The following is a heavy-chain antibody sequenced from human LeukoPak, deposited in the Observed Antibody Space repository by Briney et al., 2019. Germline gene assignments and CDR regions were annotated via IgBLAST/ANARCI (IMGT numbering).Heavy chain of an antibody. D-gene: IGHD4-23*01. CDR2: ISTYNGNT. Sequence: GASVKVSCKASGYTFTSYGISWARQAPGQGLEWMGWISTYNGNTNYAQQFQGRVTMTTDTSTTTAYMDLRSLRSDDTAVYYCARLNYGGNFLDDWGQGILVTVSS. CDR1: GYTFTSYG. J-gene: IGHJ4*02. V-gene: IGHV1-18*01. CDR3: ARLNYGGNFLDD.